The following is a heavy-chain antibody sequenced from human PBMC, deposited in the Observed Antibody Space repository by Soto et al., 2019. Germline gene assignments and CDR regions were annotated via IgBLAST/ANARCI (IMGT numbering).Heavy chain of an antibody. J-gene: IGHJ3*02. CDR1: GGSISGGGYY. Sequence: QVQLQESGAGLVKPSQTLSLTCAVSGGSISGGGYYWSWIRQHPGKGLEWIVYIYYSGSTYYNPSLQSRVTISVDTSKNQFSLQLSFVTAADTAVYYCARDNFLYDSSGYFHDDFDIWGQGTMVTVSS. CDR2: IYYSGST. CDR3: ARDNFLYDSSGYFHDDFDI. V-gene: IGHV4-31*11. D-gene: IGHD3-22*01.